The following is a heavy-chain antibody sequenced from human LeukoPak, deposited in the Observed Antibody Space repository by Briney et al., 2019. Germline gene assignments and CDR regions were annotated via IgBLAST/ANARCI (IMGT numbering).Heavy chain of an antibody. D-gene: IGHD6-19*01. CDR1: GFTFSSYN. CDR2: ISYSSSTR. V-gene: IGHV3-48*02. CDR3: ARVGSEWLVNDY. J-gene: IGHJ4*02. Sequence: GGSLRLSCTASGFTFSSYNMNWVRQAPGKGLECVSYISYSSSTRYYADSVKGRFTISRDNAKNSLYLQINSPRDEDMAVYYCARVGSEWLVNDYWGQGALVTVSS.